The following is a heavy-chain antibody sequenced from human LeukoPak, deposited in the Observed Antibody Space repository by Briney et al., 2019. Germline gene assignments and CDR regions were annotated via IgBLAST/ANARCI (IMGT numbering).Heavy chain of an antibody. CDR3: ARGNYDYVWGGIDY. CDR2: IYYSGST. Sequence: SETLSLTCTVSGVSISSTSYYWGWVRQPPGKGLEWIASIYYSGSTYYNPSLKSRVTISVDTSKNQFSLKLSSVTAADTAVYYCARGNYDYVWGGIDYWGQGTLVTVSS. D-gene: IGHD3-16*01. CDR1: GVSISSTSYY. V-gene: IGHV4-39*01. J-gene: IGHJ4*02.